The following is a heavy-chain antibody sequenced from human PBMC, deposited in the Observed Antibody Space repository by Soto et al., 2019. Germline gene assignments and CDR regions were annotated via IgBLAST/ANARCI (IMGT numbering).Heavy chain of an antibody. CDR1: GFTFSSYA. D-gene: IGHD3-22*01. CDR2: ISYDGGNK. CDR3: ARDFALDGSSGYYYGPVN. Sequence: GGSLRLSCAASGFTFSSYAMHWVRQAPGKGLEWVAVISYDGGNKYYADSVKGRSTISRDNSKNTLYLQMNSLRAEDTAVYYCARDFALDGSSGYYYGPVNWGQGTLDTVSS. V-gene: IGHV3-30-3*01. J-gene: IGHJ4*02.